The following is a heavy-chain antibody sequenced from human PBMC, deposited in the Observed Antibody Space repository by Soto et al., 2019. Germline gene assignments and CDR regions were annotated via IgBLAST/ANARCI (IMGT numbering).Heavy chain of an antibody. Sequence: AGFTFSSYWMHCVGQARGKGLVWVSRINSHGSSTSYADSVKGRFTISRDNAKNTLYLQMNSLRAEDTAVYYCAKHSDIIVVPPEVWFDSWGQGTLVTVSS. V-gene: IGHV3-74*01. J-gene: IGHJ5*01. CDR3: AKHSDIIVVPPEVWFDS. CDR2: INSHGSST. D-gene: IGHD2-2*01. CDR1: GFTFSSYW.